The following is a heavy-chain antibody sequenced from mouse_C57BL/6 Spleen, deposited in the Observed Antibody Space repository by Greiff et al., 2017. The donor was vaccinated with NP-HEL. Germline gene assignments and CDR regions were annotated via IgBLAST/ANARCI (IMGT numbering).Heavy chain of an antibody. CDR3: ARAHYGSSYGYFDV. D-gene: IGHD1-1*01. CDR1: GYTFTSYW. CDR2: IDPSDSYT. J-gene: IGHJ1*03. Sequence: QVQLQQPGAELVMPGASVKLSCKASGYTFTSYWMHWVKQRPGHGLEWIGEIDPSDSYTNYNQKFKGKSTLTVDKSSSTAYMQLSSLTSEDSAVYYCARAHYGSSYGYFDVWGTGTTVTVSS. V-gene: IGHV1-69*01.